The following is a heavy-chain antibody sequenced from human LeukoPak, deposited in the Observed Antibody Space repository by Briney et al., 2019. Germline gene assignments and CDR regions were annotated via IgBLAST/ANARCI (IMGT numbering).Heavy chain of an antibody. CDR3: ARGGTIFGVVIRTKSNFDY. CDR1: GGSFSGYY. D-gene: IGHD3-3*01. V-gene: IGHV4-34*01. CDR2: INHSGST. Sequence: KASETLSLTCAVYGGSFSGYYWSRIRQPPGKGLEWIGEINHSGSTNYNPSLKSRVTISVDTSKNQFSLKLSSVTAADTAVYYCARGGTIFGVVIRTKSNFDYWGQGTLVTVSS. J-gene: IGHJ4*02.